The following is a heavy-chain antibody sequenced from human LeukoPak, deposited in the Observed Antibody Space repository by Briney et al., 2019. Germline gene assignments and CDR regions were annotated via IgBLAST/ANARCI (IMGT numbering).Heavy chain of an antibody. CDR3: ARDRGSGSYYVLDY. Sequence: SETLSLTCTVSGGSISSGGYYWSWIRQHPGKGLEWIGYIYYSGSTYYNPPLKSRVTISVDTSKNQFSLKLSSVTAADTAVYYCARDRGSGSYYVLDYWGQGTLLTVSS. CDR1: GGSISSGGYY. D-gene: IGHD3-10*01. V-gene: IGHV4-31*03. J-gene: IGHJ4*02. CDR2: IYYSGST.